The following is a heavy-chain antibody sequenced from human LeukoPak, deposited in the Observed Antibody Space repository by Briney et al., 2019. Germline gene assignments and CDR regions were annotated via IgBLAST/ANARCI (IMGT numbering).Heavy chain of an antibody. V-gene: IGHV3-23*01. D-gene: IGHD3-9*01. CDR1: GLTFNSYA. CDR2: ISGSGDST. CDR3: AKSGLSVYSQVAY. J-gene: IGHJ4*02. Sequence: PGGSLRLSCAASGLTFNSYAMSWVRQAPGKGLEWVSVISGSGDSTFYAASVKGRFTVSRDNSENTVYLQMNSLRAEDSALYYCAKSGLSVYSQVAYWGQGTLVTVSS.